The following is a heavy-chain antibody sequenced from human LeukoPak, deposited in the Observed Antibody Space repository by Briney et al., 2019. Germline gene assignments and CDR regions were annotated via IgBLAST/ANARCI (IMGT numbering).Heavy chain of an antibody. CDR2: INHSGST. V-gene: IGHV4-34*01. J-gene: IGHJ5*02. Sequence: ASGTLSLTCAVYGGSFSGYYWSWIRQPPGKGLEWIGEINHSGSTNYNPSLKSRVTISVDTSKSQFSLRLSSVTAADTAVYYCARGTSADPWGQGTLVTVSS. CDR1: GGSFSGYY. CDR3: ARGTSADP. D-gene: IGHD3-10*01.